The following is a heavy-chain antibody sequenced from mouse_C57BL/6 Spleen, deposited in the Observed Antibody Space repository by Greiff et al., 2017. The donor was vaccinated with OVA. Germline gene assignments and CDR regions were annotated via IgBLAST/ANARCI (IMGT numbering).Heavy chain of an antibody. CDR3: ARWGEAMDY. CDR1: GYTFTDYY. CDR2: INPNNGGT. Sequence: VQLQQSGPELVKPGASVKISCKASGYTFTDYYMNWVKQSHGQSLEWIGDINPNNGGTSYNQKFKGKATLTVDKSSSTAYMELRSLTSEDSAVYYCARWGEAMDYWGQGTSVTVSS. V-gene: IGHV1-26*01. J-gene: IGHJ4*01.